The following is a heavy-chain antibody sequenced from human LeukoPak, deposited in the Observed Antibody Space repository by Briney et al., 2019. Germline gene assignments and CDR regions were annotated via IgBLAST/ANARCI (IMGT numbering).Heavy chain of an antibody. J-gene: IGHJ4*02. CDR3: ARHKRGANPLYYFDY. V-gene: IGHV4-39*01. D-gene: IGHD1-26*01. CDR1: GGSISSSSYY. CDR2: IYYSGST. Sequence: SETLSLTCTVSGGSISSSSYYWGWIRQPPGKGLEWIGSIYYSGSTYYNPSLKSRVTMSVDTSKNQFSLKLSSVTAADTAVYYCARHKRGANPLYYFDYWGQGTLVTVSS.